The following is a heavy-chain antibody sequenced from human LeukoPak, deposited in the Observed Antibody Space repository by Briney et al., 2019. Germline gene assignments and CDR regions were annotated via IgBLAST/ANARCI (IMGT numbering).Heavy chain of an antibody. J-gene: IGHJ6*02. V-gene: IGHV1-18*01. Sequence: GASVNVSCKASGYTFTSYGISWVRQAPGQGLEWMGWVSAYNGNTNYAQKFQGRVTITADESTSTAYMELSSLRSEDTAVYYCSRVSIAARLNYYYGMDVWGQGTTVTVSS. CDR1: GYTFTSYG. CDR3: SRVSIAARLNYYYGMDV. CDR2: VSAYNGNT. D-gene: IGHD6-6*01.